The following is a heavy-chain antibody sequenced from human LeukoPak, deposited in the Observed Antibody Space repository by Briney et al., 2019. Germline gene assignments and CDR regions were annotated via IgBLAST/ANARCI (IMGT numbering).Heavy chain of an antibody. D-gene: IGHD1-26*01. V-gene: IGHV3-21*04. CDR3: AKDRKYSGSYFDY. CDR1: GFAFSSYS. CDR2: ISSSSSYI. Sequence: PGGSLRLSCAASGFAFSSYSMNWVRQAPGKGLEWVSSISSSSSYIYYADSVKGRFTISRDNAKNSLYLQMNSLRAEDTALYYCAKDRKYSGSYFDYWGQGTLVTVSS. J-gene: IGHJ4*02.